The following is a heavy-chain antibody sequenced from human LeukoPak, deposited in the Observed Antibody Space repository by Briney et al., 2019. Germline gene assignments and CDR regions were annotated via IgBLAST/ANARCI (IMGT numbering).Heavy chain of an antibody. CDR2: IWYDGSNK. J-gene: IGHJ5*02. V-gene: IGHV3-33*01. CDR3: ARDFDHYYDSSGSINWFDP. Sequence: GGSLRLSCAASGFTFSSYGMHWVRQAPGKGLEWVAVIWYDGSNKYYADSVKGRFTISRDNSKNTLYLQMNSLRAEDTAVYYCARDFDHYYDSSGSINWFDPWGQGTLVTASS. D-gene: IGHD3-22*01. CDR1: GFTFSSYG.